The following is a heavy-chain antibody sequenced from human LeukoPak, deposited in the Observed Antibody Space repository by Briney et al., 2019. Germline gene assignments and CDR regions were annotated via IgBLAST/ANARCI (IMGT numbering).Heavy chain of an antibody. J-gene: IGHJ6*03. V-gene: IGHV1-2*02. Sequence: ASVKVSCKASGYTFTGYYMHWVRQAPGQGLEWMGWINPNSGGTNYAQKFQGRVTMTRDTSISTAYMELSRLRSDDTAVYYCVRDKGIAAILYYMDVWGKGTTVTVSS. D-gene: IGHD6-13*01. CDR3: VRDKGIAAILYYMDV. CDR2: INPNSGGT. CDR1: GYTFTGYY.